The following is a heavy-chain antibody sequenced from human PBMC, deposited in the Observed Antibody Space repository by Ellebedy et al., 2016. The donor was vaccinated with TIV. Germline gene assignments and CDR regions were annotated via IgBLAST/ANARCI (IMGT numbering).Heavy chain of an antibody. CDR1: GYSISSGYY. J-gene: IGHJ5*02. CDR3: ARHPDYYSFDP. Sequence: SETLSLTXTVSGYSISSGYYWGWIRQPPGKGLEWIGSIYHSGSTYYNPSLKSRVTISVDTSKNQFSLKLSSVTAADTAVYYCARHPDYYSFDPWGQGTLVTVSS. CDR2: IYHSGST. V-gene: IGHV4-38-2*02. D-gene: IGHD2-21*01.